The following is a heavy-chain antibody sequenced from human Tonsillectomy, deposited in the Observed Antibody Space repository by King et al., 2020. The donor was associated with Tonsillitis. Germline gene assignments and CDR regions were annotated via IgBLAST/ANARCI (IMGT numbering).Heavy chain of an antibody. CDR3: ARGHFPRYYYYGMDV. D-gene: IGHD3-16*02. Sequence: QVQLVQSGAEVKKPGASVKVSCKASGYTFPSYDINWVRQATGQGLEWIGWMNPNSGNRGYAQKFQGRVTMTRNTSISTAYMELSSLRSEDTAVYYCARGHFPRYYYYGMDVWGQGTTVTVSS. CDR2: MNPNSGNR. V-gene: IGHV1-8*01. CDR1: GYTFPSYD. J-gene: IGHJ6*02.